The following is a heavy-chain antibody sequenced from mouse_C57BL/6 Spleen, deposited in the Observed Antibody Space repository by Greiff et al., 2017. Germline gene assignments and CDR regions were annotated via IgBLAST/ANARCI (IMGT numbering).Heavy chain of an antibody. D-gene: IGHD5-5*01. CDR1: GYTFTSYW. V-gene: IGHV1-50*01. Sequence: VQLQQPGAELVKPGASVKLSCKASGYTFTSYWMQWVKQRPGQGLEWIGEIDPSDSYTNYNQKFKGKATLTVDTSSSTAYMQLSSLTSEDSAVYDCARGETTPYAMDYWGQGTSVTVSS. CDR2: IDPSDSYT. CDR3: ARGETTPYAMDY. J-gene: IGHJ4*01.